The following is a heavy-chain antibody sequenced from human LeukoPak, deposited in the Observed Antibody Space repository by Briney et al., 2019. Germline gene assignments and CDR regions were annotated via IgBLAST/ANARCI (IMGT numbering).Heavy chain of an antibody. V-gene: IGHV4-34*01. CDR3: ARGQYCSGGSCYSDWFDP. CDR2: INHSGST. D-gene: IGHD2-15*01. J-gene: IGHJ5*02. CDR1: GGSFSGYY. Sequence: SETLSLTCAVYGGSFSGYYWSWIRQPPGKGLEWIGEINHSGSTNYNPSLKSRVTISVDTSKNQFSLKLNSVTAADTAVYYCARGQYCSGGSCYSDWFDPWGQGTLVTVSS.